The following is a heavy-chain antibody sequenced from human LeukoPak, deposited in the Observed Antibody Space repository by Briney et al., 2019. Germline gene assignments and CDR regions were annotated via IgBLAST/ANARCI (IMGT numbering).Heavy chain of an antibody. V-gene: IGHV3-30-3*01. Sequence: GRSLRLSCVASGFTFSNYVMHWVRQAPGKGLEWVALISYDGSNESYADSVKGRFTISRDNSKNTLYLQMNSLRAEDTAVYYCARVFRITKTTGMDVWGQGTTVTVSS. CDR3: ARVFRITKTTGMDV. CDR2: ISYDGSNE. CDR1: GFTFSNYV. D-gene: IGHD3-10*01. J-gene: IGHJ6*02.